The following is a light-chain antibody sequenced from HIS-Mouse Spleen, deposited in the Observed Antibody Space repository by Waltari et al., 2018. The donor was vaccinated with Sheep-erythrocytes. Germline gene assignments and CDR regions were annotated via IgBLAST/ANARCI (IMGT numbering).Light chain of an antibody. J-gene: IGKJ5*01. Sequence: DIQMTQSQSSVSASVGDRFTITCRASQGISSWLSWYQQNPGQAPKLLIYAASSLQSGVPSRCSRSGYGTDFTLTICSLQTEDFATYYCTPANSFPITFGQGTRLEIK. V-gene: IGKV1-12*01. CDR1: QGISSW. CDR3: TPANSFPIT. CDR2: AAS.